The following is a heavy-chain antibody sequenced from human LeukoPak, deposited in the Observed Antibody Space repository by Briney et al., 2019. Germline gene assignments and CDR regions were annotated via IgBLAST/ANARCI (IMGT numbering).Heavy chain of an antibody. V-gene: IGHV4-59*01. CDR1: GGSIRGYY. Sequence: PSETLSLTCTDSGGSIRGYYCNRLRQPPGEGLEWIGFIYSSGSTAYNPSLKSRVTISLDTSKNQFSLRLNSVTAADTAVYYCATSRGYSGYVENWFDPWGQGTLVTVSS. D-gene: IGHD5-12*01. CDR2: IYSSGST. J-gene: IGHJ5*02. CDR3: ATSRGYSGYVENWFDP.